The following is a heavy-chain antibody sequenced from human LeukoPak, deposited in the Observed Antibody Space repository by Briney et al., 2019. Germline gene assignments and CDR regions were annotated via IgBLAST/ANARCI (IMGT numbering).Heavy chain of an antibody. V-gene: IGHV4-34*01. CDR1: GGSFSGYY. CDR3: ARGRYDILTGYSYRYFDL. D-gene: IGHD3-9*01. J-gene: IGHJ2*01. CDR2: INHSGST. Sequence: PSETLSLTCAVYGGSFSGYYWSWIRQPPGKGLEWIGEINHSGSTNYNPSLKSRVTISVDTPKNQFSLKLSSVTAADTAVYYCARGRYDILTGYSYRYFDLWGRGTLVTVSS.